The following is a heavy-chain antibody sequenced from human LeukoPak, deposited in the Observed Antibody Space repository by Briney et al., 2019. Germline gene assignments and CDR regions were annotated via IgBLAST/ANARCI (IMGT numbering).Heavy chain of an antibody. CDR2: ISSTGGTI. D-gene: IGHD4-17*01. CDR1: GVTFSGYA. J-gene: IGHJ4*02. CDR3: AKSDPYGDSLIEI. Sequence: PGGSLRLSCAASGVTFSGYALNWVRQAPGKGLEWLSHISSTGGTIYYADSVKGRLTVSRDNAKNSLYLQMNSLRAEDTAVYYCAKSDPYGDSLIEIWGQGALVTVSS. V-gene: IGHV3-48*03.